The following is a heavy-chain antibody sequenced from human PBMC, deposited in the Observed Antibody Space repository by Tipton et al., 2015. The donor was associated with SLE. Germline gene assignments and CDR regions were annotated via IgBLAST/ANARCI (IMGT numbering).Heavy chain of an antibody. Sequence: SLRLSCAASGFTLRTSWMSWLRQAPGKGLEWVANISPDGREKYSVDSVKGRFTVSRDSARDSLYLQMNSLRAEDTAVDYCAKDGSGWSINWGQGTLVTVSS. CDR1: GFTLRTSW. J-gene: IGHJ4*02. CDR2: ISPDGREK. D-gene: IGHD6-19*01. CDR3: AKDGSGWSIN. V-gene: IGHV3-7*01.